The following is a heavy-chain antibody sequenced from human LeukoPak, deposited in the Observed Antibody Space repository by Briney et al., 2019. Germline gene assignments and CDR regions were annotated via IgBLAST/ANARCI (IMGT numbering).Heavy chain of an antibody. Sequence: SETLSLTCAVYGESFSGYYWSWIRQPPGKELEWIGEINHSGSSNYNPSLKSRVTMSVDPSKNQFSLKLTSLTAADTAVYYCARRGEQVYPNWFDPWGQGTLVTVSS. CDR3: ARRGEQVYPNWFDP. J-gene: IGHJ5*02. CDR2: INHSGSS. CDR1: GESFSGYY. D-gene: IGHD1-26*01. V-gene: IGHV4-34*01.